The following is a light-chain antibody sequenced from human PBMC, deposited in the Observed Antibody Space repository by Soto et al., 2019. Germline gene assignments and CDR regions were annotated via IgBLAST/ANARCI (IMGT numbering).Light chain of an antibody. CDR2: EVS. CDR1: SSDVGGHNF. J-gene: IGLJ1*01. Sequence: QSFLTQPASVSGSPGQSITIACTGTSSDVGGHNFVSWFRQYPGQAPQLLISEVSNRPSGVSHRFSGSKSGNTASLTISGLRPDDEADYFCSSYTVTSTPYVFGTGTKVTVL. CDR3: SSYTVTSTPYV. V-gene: IGLV2-14*01.